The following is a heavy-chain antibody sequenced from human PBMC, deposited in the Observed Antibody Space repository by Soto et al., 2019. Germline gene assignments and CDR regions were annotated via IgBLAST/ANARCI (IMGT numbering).Heavy chain of an antibody. J-gene: IGHJ4*02. CDR3: ARAWSEGRHLWFGESNPRPFDY. V-gene: IGHV1-69*02. Sequence: QVQLVQSGAEVKKPGSSVKVSCKASGGTFSSYTISWVQQAPGQGLEWMGRIIPILGIANYAQKFQGRVTITADKSTSTAYMELSSLRSEDTAVYYCARAWSEGRHLWFGESNPRPFDYWGQGTLVTVSS. CDR2: IIPILGIA. CDR1: GGTFSSYT. D-gene: IGHD3-10*01.